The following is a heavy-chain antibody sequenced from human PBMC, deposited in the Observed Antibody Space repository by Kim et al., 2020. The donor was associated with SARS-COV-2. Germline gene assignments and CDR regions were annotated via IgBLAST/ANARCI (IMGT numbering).Heavy chain of an antibody. CDR1: GFTFSSYG. J-gene: IGHJ4*02. Sequence: GGSLRLSCAASGFTFSSYGMHWVRQAPGKGLEWVAVIWYDGSTKYYADSVKGRFTISRDNSKNTLYLQMNSLRAEDTAVYYCAREEDYDSSGYYGYWGQG. V-gene: IGHV3-33*01. CDR3: AREEDYDSSGYYGY. D-gene: IGHD3-22*01. CDR2: IWYDGSTK.